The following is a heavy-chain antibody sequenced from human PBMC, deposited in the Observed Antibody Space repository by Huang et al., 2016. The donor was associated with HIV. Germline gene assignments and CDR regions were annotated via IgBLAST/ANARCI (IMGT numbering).Heavy chain of an antibody. CDR3: AKDWGYDFGAFDF. Sequence: EVQLVESGGGLVRPGRSLRLSCAASGFTFDDYAMHWVRQTPGKVLEWVSGINWKSGNIAYADSVRGRFTISRDNAKNSLYLQMNSLRPEDTALYYCAKDWGYDFGAFDFWGRGTMVTVSS. V-gene: IGHV3-9*01. CDR1: GFTFDDYA. CDR2: INWKSGNI. D-gene: IGHD3-16*01. J-gene: IGHJ3*01.